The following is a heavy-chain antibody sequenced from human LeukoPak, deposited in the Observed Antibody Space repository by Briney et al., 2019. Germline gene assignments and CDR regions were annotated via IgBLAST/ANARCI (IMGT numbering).Heavy chain of an antibody. CDR3: AREAAGTAWYYYYGMDV. V-gene: IGHV1-18*01. CDR1: GYTFTSYG. J-gene: IGHJ6*02. D-gene: IGHD6-13*01. Sequence: ASVKVSCKASGYTFTSYGISWVRQAPGQGLEWMGWISACNGNTNYAQKLQGRVTMTTDTSTSTAYMELRSLRSDDTAVYYCAREAAGTAWYYYYGMDVWGQGTTVTVSS. CDR2: ISACNGNT.